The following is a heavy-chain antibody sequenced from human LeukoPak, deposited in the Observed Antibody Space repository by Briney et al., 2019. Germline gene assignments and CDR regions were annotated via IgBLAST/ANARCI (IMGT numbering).Heavy chain of an antibody. CDR2: IRYDGSDR. Sequence: GGSLRLSCATSGFTFSMSAMHWVRQAPGKGLEWVAFIRYDGSDRYYPESVKGRFTISRDVSRNTLYLQMNGLRAEDTAVYYCAELGITMIGGVWGKGTTVTVSS. J-gene: IGHJ6*04. V-gene: IGHV3-30*02. CDR1: GFTFSMSA. D-gene: IGHD3-10*02. CDR3: AELGITMIGGV.